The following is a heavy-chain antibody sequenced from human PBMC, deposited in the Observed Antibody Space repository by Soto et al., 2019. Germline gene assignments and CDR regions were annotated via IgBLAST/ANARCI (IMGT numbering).Heavy chain of an antibody. CDR2: IIPMYGTT. CDR3: ATSVGAIGYRFFNMDV. CDR1: GGSFSRSA. Sequence: ASVKVSCKSSGGSFSRSAITWVRQAPGQGLEWMGRIIPMYGTTFYAQTFQGRVTITADESTSTVYMHLSSLKSEDTASYFCATSVGAIGYRFFNMDVWGQGTTVTVSS. D-gene: IGHD5-12*01. V-gene: IGHV1-69*13. J-gene: IGHJ6*02.